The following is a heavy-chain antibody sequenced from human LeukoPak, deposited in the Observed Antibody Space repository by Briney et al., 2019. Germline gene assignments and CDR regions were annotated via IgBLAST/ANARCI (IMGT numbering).Heavy chain of an antibody. J-gene: IGHJ4*02. CDR3: ARDRGPYSGYDSYYFDY. Sequence: ASETLSLTCAVYGGSFSGYYWSWIRQPPGKGLEWIGYIYYSGSTYYNPSLKSRVTISVDTSKNQFSLKLSSVTAADTAVYYCARDRGPYSGYDSYYFDYWGQGTLVTVSS. CDR1: GGSFSGYY. CDR2: IYYSGST. V-gene: IGHV4-34*09. D-gene: IGHD5-12*01.